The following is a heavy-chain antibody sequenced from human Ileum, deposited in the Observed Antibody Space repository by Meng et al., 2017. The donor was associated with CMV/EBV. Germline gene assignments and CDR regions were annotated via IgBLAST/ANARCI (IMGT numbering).Heavy chain of an antibody. J-gene: IGHJ6*02. V-gene: IGHV4-39*07. CDR1: GGSISSSRYF. D-gene: IGHD2-21*01. CDR2: IFYNGTT. Sequence: SETLSPTCNVSGGSISSSRYFWGWLRQPPGKGLEWIGSIFYNGTTGYSPSLKSRVTLSVNTSKNQFSLRLTSVTAADTAVYYCAPILRIAFLYYYGTDVWGPGTTVTVSS. CDR3: APILRIAFLYYYGTDV.